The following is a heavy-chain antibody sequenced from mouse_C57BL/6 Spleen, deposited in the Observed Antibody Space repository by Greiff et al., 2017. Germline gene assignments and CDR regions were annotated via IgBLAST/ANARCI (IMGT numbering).Heavy chain of an antibody. CDR1: GYSITSGYY. J-gene: IGHJ4*01. CDR2: ISYDGSN. V-gene: IGHV3-6*01. Sequence: EVKLQESGPGLVKPSQSLSLTCSVTGYSITSGYYWNWIRQFPGNKLEWMGYISYDGSNNYNPSLKNRISITRDTSKNQFFLKLNSVTTEDTATYYCARPIYYGYDDAMDYWGQGTSVTVSS. CDR3: ARPIYYGYDDAMDY. D-gene: IGHD2-2*01.